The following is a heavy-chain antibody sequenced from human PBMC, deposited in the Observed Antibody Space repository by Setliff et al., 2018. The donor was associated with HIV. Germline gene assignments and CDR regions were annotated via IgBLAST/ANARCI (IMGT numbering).Heavy chain of an antibody. J-gene: IGHJ4*02. V-gene: IGHV3-23*01. D-gene: IGHD6-6*01. CDR2: ISGSGGST. Sequence: LRPSCAASGFTFSSYAMSWVRQAPGKGLEWVSAISGSGGSTYYADSVKGRFTISRDNSKNTLYLQMNSLRAEDTAVYYCAKRRQLAEDYYWGQGTLVTVSS. CDR3: AKRRQLAEDYY. CDR1: GFTFSSYA.